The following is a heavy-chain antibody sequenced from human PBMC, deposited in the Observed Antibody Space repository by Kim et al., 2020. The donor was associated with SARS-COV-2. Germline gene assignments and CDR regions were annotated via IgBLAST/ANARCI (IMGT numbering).Heavy chain of an antibody. Sequence: GGSLRLSCAASGFSFGDYAMHWVRQAPGKGLEWVSGISWNSGDIGYADSVKGRFTISRDNAKNSLYLQMNSLRPEDTAFYYCTKDIAPGRVTAPPDYWGQGTLVIVSS. CDR2: ISWNSGDI. CDR1: GFSFGDYA. D-gene: IGHD2-21*02. CDR3: TKDIAPGRVTAPPDY. V-gene: IGHV3-9*01. J-gene: IGHJ4*02.